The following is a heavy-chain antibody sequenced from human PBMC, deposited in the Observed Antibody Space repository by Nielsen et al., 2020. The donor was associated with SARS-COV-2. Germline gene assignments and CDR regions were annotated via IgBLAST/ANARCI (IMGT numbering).Heavy chain of an antibody. CDR1: GFTFSSYA. CDR3: ARDGGGSSSSWGSGYGMDV. Sequence: GESLKISCAASGFTFSSYAMHWVRQAPGKGLEWVAVISYDGSNKYYADSVKGRFTISRDNSKNTLYLQMNSLRAEDTAVYYCARDGGGSSSSWGSGYGMDVWGQGTTVTVSS. J-gene: IGHJ6*02. D-gene: IGHD6-6*01. V-gene: IGHV3-30-3*01. CDR2: ISYDGSNK.